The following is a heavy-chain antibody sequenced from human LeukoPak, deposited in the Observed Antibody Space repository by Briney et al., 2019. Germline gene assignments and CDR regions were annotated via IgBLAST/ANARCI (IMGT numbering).Heavy chain of an antibody. D-gene: IGHD3-22*01. J-gene: IGHJ4*02. Sequence: GASVKVSCKASGYTFTSYAMHWVRQAPGQRLEWMGWINAGNGNTKYSQKFQGRVTITRDTSASTAHMELSSLRSEDTAVYYCARVGVYYDSSGYYNYWGQGTLVTVSS. CDR3: ARVGVYYDSSGYYNY. V-gene: IGHV1-3*01. CDR2: INAGNGNT. CDR1: GYTFTSYA.